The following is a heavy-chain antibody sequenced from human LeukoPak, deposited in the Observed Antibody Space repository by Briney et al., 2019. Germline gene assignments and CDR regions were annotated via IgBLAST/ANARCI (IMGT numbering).Heavy chain of an antibody. V-gene: IGHV1-18*01. D-gene: IGHD3-22*01. CDR1: GYTFTSYG. CDR2: ISAYNGNT. Sequence: GASVKVSCKASGYTFTSYGISWVRQAPGQGLEWMGWISAYNGNTNYAQKLQGRVTMTTDTSTSTAYMELRSLRSDDTAVYYCAREYGYYDSSGYYSDHWGQGTLVTVSS. CDR3: AREYGYYDSSGYYSDH. J-gene: IGHJ4*02.